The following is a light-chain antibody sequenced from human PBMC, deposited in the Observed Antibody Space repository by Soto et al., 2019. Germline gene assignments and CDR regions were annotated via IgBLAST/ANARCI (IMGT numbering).Light chain of an antibody. CDR3: QQYADSPRT. CDR2: GAS. Sequence: EIVLTQSPGTLSLSPGERATLSCRASQSVSSSYLAWYQQKPGQAPRLLIYGASNRATGIPDRFSGSGSGTDFTLTISRLEPEDFAVYYCQQYADSPRTFGQGT. V-gene: IGKV3-20*01. CDR1: QSVSSSY. J-gene: IGKJ1*01.